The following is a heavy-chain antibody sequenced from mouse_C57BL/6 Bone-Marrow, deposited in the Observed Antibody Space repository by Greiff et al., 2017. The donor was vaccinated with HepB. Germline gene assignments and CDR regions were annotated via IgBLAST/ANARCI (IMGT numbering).Heavy chain of an antibody. CDR3: ARHIYYYGSSYLYAMDY. J-gene: IGHJ4*01. CDR1: GFTFSDYY. V-gene: IGHV5-12*01. Sequence: EVMLVESGGGLVQPGGSLKLSCAASGFTFSDYYMYWVRQTPEKRLEWVAYISNGGGSTYYPDTVKGRFTISRDNAKNTLYLQMSRLKSEDTAMYYCARHIYYYGSSYLYAMDYWGQGTSVTVSS. D-gene: IGHD1-1*01. CDR2: ISNGGGST.